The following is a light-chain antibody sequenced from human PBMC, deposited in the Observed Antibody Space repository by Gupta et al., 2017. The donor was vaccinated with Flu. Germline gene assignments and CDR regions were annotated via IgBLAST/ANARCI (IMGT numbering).Light chain of an antibody. V-gene: IGKV1-33*01. CDR2: DAS. CDR1: QDISNY. J-gene: IGKJ2*01. CDR3: QQDYNLPYT. Sequence: PSSMSSSVGDRVTITCQASQDISNYLNWYQQKPGKAPKLLIYDASNLETRVPSRYTGSASGTDFTFTISSLQPEDFATYYCQQDYNLPYTFGQETKLEIK.